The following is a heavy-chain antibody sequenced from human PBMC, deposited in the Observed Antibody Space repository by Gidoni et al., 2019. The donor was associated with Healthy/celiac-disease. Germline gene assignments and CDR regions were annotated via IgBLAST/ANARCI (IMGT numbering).Heavy chain of an antibody. Sequence: QVQLVESGGGVVQPGRSLRPSSAASGFTSCSYAMHGVRQAPAKWLEWVAVISYDGSNKYYADSVKGRFTISRDNSKNTLYLQMNSLRAEDTAVYYCARGNGSGSGLWFDYWGQGTLVTVSS. CDR2: ISYDGSNK. CDR3: ARGNGSGSGLWFDY. V-gene: IGHV3-30*04. J-gene: IGHJ4*02. CDR1: GFTSCSYA. D-gene: IGHD3-10*01.